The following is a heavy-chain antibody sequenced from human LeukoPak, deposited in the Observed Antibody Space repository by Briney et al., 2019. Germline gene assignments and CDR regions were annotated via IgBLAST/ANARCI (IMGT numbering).Heavy chain of an antibody. J-gene: IGHJ6*03. D-gene: IGHD6-13*01. V-gene: IGHV4-4*07. CDR2: IYTSGST. CDR1: GGSISSYY. Sequence: SETLSLTCTVSGGSISSYYWSWIRQPAGKGLEWIGRIYTSGSTNYNPSLKSRVTMSVDTSKNQFSLKLSSVTAADTAVYYCARGLAAAGFYYYYMDVWGKGTTVTVPS. CDR3: ARGLAAAGFYYYYMDV.